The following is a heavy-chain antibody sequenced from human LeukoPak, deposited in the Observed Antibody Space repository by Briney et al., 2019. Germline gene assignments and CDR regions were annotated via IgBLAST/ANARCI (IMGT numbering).Heavy chain of an antibody. J-gene: IGHJ6*03. CDR1: GFTFSSYS. CDR2: IISSSSTI. Sequence: PGGSLRLSCAASGFTFSSYSMNWVRQAPGKWLEWVSYIISSSSTIYYADSVKGRFTISRDNAKNSLYLQMNSLRAEDTAVYYCARLPVVPAAIIYYHYYYMDVAGKGTTVTVS. V-gene: IGHV3-48*01. D-gene: IGHD2-2*01. CDR3: ARLPVVPAAIIYYHYYYMDV.